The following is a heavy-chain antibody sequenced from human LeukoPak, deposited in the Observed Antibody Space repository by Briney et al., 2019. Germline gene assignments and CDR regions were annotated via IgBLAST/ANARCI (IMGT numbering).Heavy chain of an antibody. D-gene: IGHD6-19*01. CDR2: ISGSGGST. CDR1: GFTFSSYA. CDR3: LAGTERIDY. Sequence: SGGSLRLSCAASGFTFSSYAMSWVRQAPGKGLEWVSAISGSGGSTYYADSVKGRFTISRDNSKSTLYLQMNSLRAEDTAVYYCLAGTERIDYWGQGTLVTVSS. V-gene: IGHV3-23*01. J-gene: IGHJ4*02.